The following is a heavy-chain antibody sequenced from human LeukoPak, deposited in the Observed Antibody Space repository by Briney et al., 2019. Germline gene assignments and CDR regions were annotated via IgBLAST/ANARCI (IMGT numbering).Heavy chain of an antibody. CDR1: GFTFRSYG. J-gene: IGHJ6*02. D-gene: IGHD2-21*02. Sequence: GGSLRLSCAACGFTFRSYGMHWVRQAPGKWLEWVAVISCDGSNKYYADSVKGRFTISRDNSKNTLYLQMNSLRAEDTAVYYCAKGVVTAISPYYYYGMDVWGQGTTVTVSS. CDR2: ISCDGSNK. CDR3: AKGVVTAISPYYYYGMDV. V-gene: IGHV3-30*18.